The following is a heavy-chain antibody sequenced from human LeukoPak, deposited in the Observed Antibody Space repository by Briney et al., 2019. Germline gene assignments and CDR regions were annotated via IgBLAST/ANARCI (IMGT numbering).Heavy chain of an antibody. Sequence: GASVKVSCKASGYTFTSYGISWVRQAPGQGLEWMGWISAYNGNTSYAQKLQGRVTMTTDTSTSTAYMELRGLRSDDTAVYFCARSSSSEVVYFDYWGQGTLVTVSS. J-gene: IGHJ4*02. CDR2: ISAYNGNT. CDR1: GYTFTSYG. CDR3: ARSSSSEVVYFDY. D-gene: IGHD6-13*01. V-gene: IGHV1-18*01.